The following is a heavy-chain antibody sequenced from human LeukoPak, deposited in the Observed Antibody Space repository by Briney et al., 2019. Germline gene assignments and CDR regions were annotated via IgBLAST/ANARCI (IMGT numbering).Heavy chain of an antibody. Sequence: ESLKISCKGSGYSFTSYWIGWVRQMPGKGLEWMGIIYPGDSDTRYSPSFQGQVTISADKSISTAYLQWSSLKASDTAMYYCARLGLYYDFWSGYFDYWGQGTLVTVSS. CDR3: ARLGLYYDFWSGYFDY. J-gene: IGHJ4*02. CDR2: IYPGDSDT. D-gene: IGHD3-3*01. CDR1: GYSFTSYW. V-gene: IGHV5-51*01.